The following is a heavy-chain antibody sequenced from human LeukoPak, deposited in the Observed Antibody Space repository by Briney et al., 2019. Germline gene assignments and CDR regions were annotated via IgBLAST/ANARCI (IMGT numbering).Heavy chain of an antibody. CDR1: GYTFTSYG. CDR2: ISAYNGNT. V-gene: IGHV1-18*01. D-gene: IGHD3-22*01. CDR3: ARLNYYDSSGYPDFDY. Sequence: ASVKVSCKASGYTFTSYGISWVRQAPGQGLEWMGWISAYNGNTNYAQKLQGRVTMTTDISTSTAYMELRSLRSDDTAVYYCARLNYYDSSGYPDFDYWGQGTLVTVSS. J-gene: IGHJ4*02.